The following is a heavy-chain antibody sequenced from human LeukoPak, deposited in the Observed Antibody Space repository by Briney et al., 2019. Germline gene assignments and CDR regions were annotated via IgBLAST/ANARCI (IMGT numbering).Heavy chain of an antibody. Sequence: GGSLRLSCAASGFTFSSYAMSWVRQAPGKGLEWVSAISGSGGSTYYADSVKGRFTISRDNSKNTLYLQMNSLRTEDTAVYYCAKDVDRSSTSLFDHWGQGTLVTVSS. CDR1: GFTFSSYA. CDR3: AKDVDRSSTSLFDH. CDR2: ISGSGGST. J-gene: IGHJ4*02. V-gene: IGHV3-23*01. D-gene: IGHD2-2*01.